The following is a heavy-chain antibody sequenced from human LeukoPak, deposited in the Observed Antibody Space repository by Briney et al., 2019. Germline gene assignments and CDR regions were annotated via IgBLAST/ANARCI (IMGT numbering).Heavy chain of an antibody. J-gene: IGHJ4*02. V-gene: IGHV3-7*01. Sequence: GGSLRLSCAASGFTFSDFWMTWARQAPGKGLEWVANIKQDGSEKYYVDSVRGQFTISRDNAKNSLYLQMNSLRAEDTAVYYCARRGWFGELFPANYWGQGTLVTVSS. CDR3: ARRGWFGELFPANY. D-gene: IGHD3-10*01. CDR1: GFTFSDFW. CDR2: IKQDGSEK.